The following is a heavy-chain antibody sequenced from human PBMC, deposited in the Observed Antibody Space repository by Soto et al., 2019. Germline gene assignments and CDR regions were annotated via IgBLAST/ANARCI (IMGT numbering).Heavy chain of an antibody. Sequence: PSETLSLTCAVYGGSFSGYYWSWIRQPPGKGLEWIGEINHSGSTNYNPSLKSRVTISVDTSKNQFSLKLSSVTAADTAVYYCASVRYFDFDYWGQGTLVTVSS. CDR1: GGSFSGYY. CDR3: ASVRYFDFDY. J-gene: IGHJ4*02. CDR2: INHSGST. V-gene: IGHV4-34*01. D-gene: IGHD3-9*01.